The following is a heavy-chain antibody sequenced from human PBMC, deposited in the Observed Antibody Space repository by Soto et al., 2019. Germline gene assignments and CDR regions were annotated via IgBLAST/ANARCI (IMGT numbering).Heavy chain of an antibody. V-gene: IGHV3-74*01. J-gene: IGHJ3*01. CDR2: ISGDGSST. CDR1: EFTFRSYW. D-gene: IGHD1-7*01. Sequence: PGGSLRLSCAASEFTFRSYWMHWVRQSPGKGLVWVSRISGDGSSTSYADSVKGRFTISRDNAKNTMNLQMDSLRAEDTAVYYCARSLPGTYGAFDLWVQGTRVTVXS. CDR3: ARSLPGTYGAFDL.